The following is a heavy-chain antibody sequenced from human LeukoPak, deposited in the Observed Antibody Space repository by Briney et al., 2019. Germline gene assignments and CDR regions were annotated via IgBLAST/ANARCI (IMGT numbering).Heavy chain of an antibody. V-gene: IGHV4-34*01. CDR3: AAGLERLFDY. J-gene: IGHJ4*02. D-gene: IGHD1-1*01. CDR2: INHSGST. Sequence: KASETLSLTCAVYGGSFSGYYWSWIRQPPGMGLEWIGEINHSGSTNYNPSLKSRVTISVDTSKNQFSLKLSSVTAADTAVYYCAAGLERLFDYWGQGTLVTVSS. CDR1: GGSFSGYY.